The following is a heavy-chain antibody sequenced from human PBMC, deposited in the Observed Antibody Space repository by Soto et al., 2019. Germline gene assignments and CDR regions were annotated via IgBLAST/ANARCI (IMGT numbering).Heavy chain of an antibody. D-gene: IGHD3-22*01. CDR2: IYYSGST. CDR1: GGSISSYY. V-gene: IGHV4-59*01. Sequence: PSETLSLTCTVSGGSISSYYWSWIRQPPGKGLEWIGYIYYSGSTNYNPSLKSRVTISVDTSKNQFSLKLSSVTAADTAVYYCARSYDSSGYLLLPPFDYWGQGTLVTVSS. CDR3: ARSYDSSGYLLLPPFDY. J-gene: IGHJ4*02.